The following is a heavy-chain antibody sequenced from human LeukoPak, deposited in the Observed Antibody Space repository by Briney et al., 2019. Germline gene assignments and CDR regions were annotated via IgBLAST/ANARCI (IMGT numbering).Heavy chain of an antibody. V-gene: IGHV3-23*01. CDR1: GFTFSSYA. D-gene: IGHD3-10*01. J-gene: IGHJ6*02. CDR2: ISDTGGST. Sequence: GGSLRLSCAASGFTFSSYAMSWVRQAPGKGLEWVSGISDTGGSTIYADSVKGRFTISRDNAKNSLYLQMNSLRAEDTAVYYCARDMYYGSGTPMQYGMDVWGQGTTVTVSS. CDR3: ARDMYYGSGTPMQYGMDV.